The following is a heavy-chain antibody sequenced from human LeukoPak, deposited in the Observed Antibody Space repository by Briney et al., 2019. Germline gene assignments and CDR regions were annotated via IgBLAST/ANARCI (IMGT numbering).Heavy chain of an antibody. CDR1: GYTFTGYC. J-gene: IGHJ4*02. CDR3: ARGYYYDSSGYYYE. D-gene: IGHD3-22*01. CDR2: INPNSGGT. V-gene: IGHV1-2*02. Sequence: ASVKVSCKASGYTFTGYCMHWVRQAPGQGLEWMGWINPNSGGTNYAQKFQGRVTMTRDTSISTAYMELSRLRSDDTAVYYCARGYYYDSSGYYYEWGQGTLVTVSS.